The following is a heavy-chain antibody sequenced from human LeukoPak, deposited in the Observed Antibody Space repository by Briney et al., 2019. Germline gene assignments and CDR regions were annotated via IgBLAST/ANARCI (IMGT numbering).Heavy chain of an antibody. CDR2: IYPGDSDT. Sequence: GESLKISCKGSGYSFTSYWIGWVRQMPGKGLEWMGIIYPGDSDTRYSPSFQGQVTISADKSISTAYLQWSSLKASDTAMYYCARRGGGYSYGRGAGAFDIWGQGTMVTVSS. D-gene: IGHD5-18*01. CDR1: GYSFTSYW. CDR3: ARRGGGYSYGRGAGAFDI. J-gene: IGHJ3*02. V-gene: IGHV5-51*01.